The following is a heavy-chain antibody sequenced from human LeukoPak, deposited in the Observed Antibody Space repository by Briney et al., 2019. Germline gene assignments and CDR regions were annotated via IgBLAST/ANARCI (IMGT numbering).Heavy chain of an antibody. Sequence: GASVKVSCKASGYTFTGYYMHWVRQAPGQGLEWMGWINPNSGGTNYAQKFQGRVTMTRDTSISTAYMELSRLRSDDTAVYYCAGVGEGYYYDSSGYRTANFDYWGQGTLVTVSS. V-gene: IGHV1-2*02. CDR1: GYTFTGYY. D-gene: IGHD3-22*01. CDR2: INPNSGGT. CDR3: AGVGEGYYYDSSGYRTANFDY. J-gene: IGHJ4*02.